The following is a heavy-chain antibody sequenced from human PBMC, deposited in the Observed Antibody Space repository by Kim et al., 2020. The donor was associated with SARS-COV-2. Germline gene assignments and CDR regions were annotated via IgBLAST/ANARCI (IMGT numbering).Heavy chain of an antibody. CDR2: ISSSSSYT. V-gene: IGHV3-11*06. Sequence: GGSLRLSCAASGFTFSDYYMSWIRQAPGKGLEWVSYISSSSSYTNYADSVKGRFTISRDNAKNSLYLQMNSLRAEDTAVYYCARARVLLWFGESGGAFDIWGQGTMVTVSS. CDR3: ARARVLLWFGESGGAFDI. J-gene: IGHJ3*02. CDR1: GFTFSDYY. D-gene: IGHD3-10*01.